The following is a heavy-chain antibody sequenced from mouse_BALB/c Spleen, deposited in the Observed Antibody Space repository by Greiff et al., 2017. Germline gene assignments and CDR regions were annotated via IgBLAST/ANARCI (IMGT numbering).Heavy chain of an antibody. J-gene: IGHJ3*01. CDR2: IWAGGST. Sequence: VKLVESGPGLVAPSQSLSITCTVSGFSLTSYGVHWVRQPPGKGLEWLGVIWAGGSTNYNSALMSRLSISKDNSKSQVFLKMNSLQTDDTAMYYCARVGYDRFAYWGQGTLVTVSA. V-gene: IGHV2-9*02. D-gene: IGHD2-2*01. CDR1: GFSLTSYG. CDR3: ARVGYDRFAY.